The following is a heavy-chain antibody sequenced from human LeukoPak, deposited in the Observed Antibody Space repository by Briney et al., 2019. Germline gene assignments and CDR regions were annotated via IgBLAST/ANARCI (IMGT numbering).Heavy chain of an antibody. CDR3: ARARGEATYNAFDI. CDR2: ISGSGGST. V-gene: IGHV3-23*01. Sequence: QTGGSLRLSCAASGFTFSSYAMSWVRQAPGKGLEWVSAISGSGGSTYYADSVKGRFTISRDNSKNTLYLQMNSLRAEDTAVYYCARARGEATYNAFDIWGQGTMVTVSS. J-gene: IGHJ3*02. D-gene: IGHD3-10*01. CDR1: GFTFSSYA.